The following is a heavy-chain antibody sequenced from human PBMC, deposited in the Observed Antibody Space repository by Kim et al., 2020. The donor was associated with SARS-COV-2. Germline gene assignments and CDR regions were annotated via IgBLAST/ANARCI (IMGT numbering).Heavy chain of an antibody. D-gene: IGHD6-13*01. CDR3: ARVQHSSSWLDRYYYYGMDV. J-gene: IGHJ6*02. CDR1: GYTFTSYY. V-gene: IGHV1-46*01. Sequence: ASVKVSCKASGYTFTSYYMHWVRQAPGQGLEWMGIINPSGGSTSYAQKFQGRVTMTRDTSTSTVYMELSSLRSEDTAVYYCARVQHSSSWLDRYYYYGMDVWGQGTTVTVSS. CDR2: INPSGGST.